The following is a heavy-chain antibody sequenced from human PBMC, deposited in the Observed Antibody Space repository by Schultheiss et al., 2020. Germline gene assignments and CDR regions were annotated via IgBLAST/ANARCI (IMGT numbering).Heavy chain of an antibody. CDR3: ARVLRYFDPPYYYYYMDV. V-gene: IGHV3-74*01. D-gene: IGHD3-9*01. Sequence: GGSLRLSCAASGFTFSSYWMHWVRQAPGKGLVWVSRINSDGSSTSYADSVKGRFTISRDNAKNTLYLQMNSLRAEDTAVYYCARVLRYFDPPYYYYYMDVWGKETTVTVSS. J-gene: IGHJ6*03. CDR1: GFTFSSYW. CDR2: INSDGSST.